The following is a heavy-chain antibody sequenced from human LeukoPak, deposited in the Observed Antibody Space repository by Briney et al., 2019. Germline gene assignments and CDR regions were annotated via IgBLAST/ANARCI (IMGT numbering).Heavy chain of an antibody. V-gene: IGHV3-30*04. D-gene: IGHD5-12*01. CDR2: ISYDGSNK. CDR3: ARDRGGYDFDAFDI. J-gene: IGHJ3*02. Sequence: GGSLRLSCAASGFTFSSYAMHWVRQAPGKGLEWVAVISYDGSNKYYADSVKGRFTISRDNSKNTLYLQMNSLRAEDTAVYYCARDRGGYDFDAFDIWGQGTMVTVSS. CDR1: GFTFSSYA.